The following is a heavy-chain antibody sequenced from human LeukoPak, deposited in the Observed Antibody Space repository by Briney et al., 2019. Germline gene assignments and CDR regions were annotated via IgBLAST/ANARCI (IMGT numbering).Heavy chain of an antibody. CDR3: ARLYYDSRGYYWFDR. Sequence: SEALSLTCTVSGGSIISTSFYWGWIRQPPGKGLAWLGSIYHSGSTYDNPSLKSRVTISVDRSKNQFSLKLSSVAAADTAVYYCARLYYDSRGYYWFDRWGQGTLVTVSS. D-gene: IGHD3-22*01. J-gene: IGHJ5*02. CDR2: IYHSGST. V-gene: IGHV4-39*01. CDR1: GGSIISTSFY.